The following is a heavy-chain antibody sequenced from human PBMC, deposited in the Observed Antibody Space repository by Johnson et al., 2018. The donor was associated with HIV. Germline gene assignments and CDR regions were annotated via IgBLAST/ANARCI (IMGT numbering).Heavy chain of an antibody. CDR1: GFNFNHAW. V-gene: IGHV3-20*04. D-gene: IGHD6-19*01. CDR2: INWNGDSK. CDR3: ARDGAPRIAVADLDAFDI. J-gene: IGHJ3*02. Sequence: VQLVESGGGLVKPGKSLRLSCEASGFNFNHAWMSWVRQAPGKGLEWVSGINWNGDSKGYADSVKGRFTISRDNAKNSLYLPMNSLRAEDTAVYYCARDGAPRIAVADLDAFDIWGQGTMVTVSS.